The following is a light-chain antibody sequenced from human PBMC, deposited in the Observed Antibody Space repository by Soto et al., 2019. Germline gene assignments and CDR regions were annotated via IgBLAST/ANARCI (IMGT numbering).Light chain of an antibody. Sequence: QSALTQPRSVSGSPGQSVTISCTGASNNVGGYNYVSWYQHHPGKVPQLIIYDVTKRPSGVPDRFSGSKSGNTASLTISGLQVEDEADYYCCSYAGTYTWIFGGGTKLTDL. V-gene: IGLV2-11*01. CDR2: DVT. J-gene: IGLJ2*01. CDR3: CSYAGTYTWI. CDR1: SNNVGGYNY.